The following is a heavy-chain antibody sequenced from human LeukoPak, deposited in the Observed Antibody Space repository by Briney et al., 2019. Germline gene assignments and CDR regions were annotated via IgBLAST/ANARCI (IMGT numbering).Heavy chain of an antibody. V-gene: IGHV4-34*01. D-gene: IGHD3-16*01. CDR3: ARGVKQLARFYVFLDV. J-gene: IGHJ6*04. Sequence: SETLSLTCGVSGVSFSGYLWNWVRQSPGKGLEWIGEINHSGTTNHNPSLKSRVTISIDRSRNQFSLNLTSVTAADTAVFYCARGVKQLARFYVFLDVCGKGTTVTVSS. CDR1: GVSFSGYL. CDR2: INHSGTT.